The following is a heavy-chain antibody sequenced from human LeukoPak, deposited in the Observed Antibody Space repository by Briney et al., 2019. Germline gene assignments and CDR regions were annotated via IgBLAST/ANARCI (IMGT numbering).Heavy chain of an antibody. J-gene: IGHJ4*02. D-gene: IGHD3-10*01. Sequence: GGSLRLSCIASGFTFRNYGMHWVRQAPGKGLEWVSYISGSGTTIYYADSVRGRFTISRDNARNSLFLQMNSLRAEDTAMYYCTREDFYYASGYWGQGTLVTVSS. CDR2: ISGSGTTI. V-gene: IGHV3-48*04. CDR1: GFTFRNYG. CDR3: TREDFYYASGY.